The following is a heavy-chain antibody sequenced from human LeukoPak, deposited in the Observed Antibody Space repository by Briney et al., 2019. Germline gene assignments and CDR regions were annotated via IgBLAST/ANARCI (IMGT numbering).Heavy chain of an antibody. CDR1: GFTFSSYA. J-gene: IGHJ4*02. CDR3: ARDRYIQLWSRFDY. V-gene: IGHV3-30-3*01. D-gene: IGHD5-18*01. CDR2: ISYDGSNK. Sequence: GGSLRLSCAASGFTFSSYAMHWVRQAPGKGLEWVAVISYDGSNKYYADSVKGRFTISRDNSKNTLYLQMNSLRAEDTAVYYCARDRYIQLWSRFDYWGQGTLVTVSS.